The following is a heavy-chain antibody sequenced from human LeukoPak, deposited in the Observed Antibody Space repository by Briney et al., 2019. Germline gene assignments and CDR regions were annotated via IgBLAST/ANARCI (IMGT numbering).Heavy chain of an antibody. CDR3: ARAKFDSSRYYYRGFDI. Sequence: GGSLRLSCAASGFTFDDYAMHWVRQAPGKGLEWVSGISWNSGSIGYADSVKGRFTMSRDNAKKSLYLQMNSLRAEDTAVYYCARAKFDSSRYYYRGFDIWGQGTMVTVSS. D-gene: IGHD3-22*01. CDR2: ISWNSGSI. J-gene: IGHJ3*02. CDR1: GFTFDDYA. V-gene: IGHV3-9*01.